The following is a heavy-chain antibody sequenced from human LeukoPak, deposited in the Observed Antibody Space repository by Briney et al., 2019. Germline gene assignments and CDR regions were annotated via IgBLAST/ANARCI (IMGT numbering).Heavy chain of an antibody. J-gene: IGHJ4*02. CDR1: GFTFSDYY. V-gene: IGHV3-11*04. Sequence: PGGSLRLSCAASGFTFSDYYMSWIRQAPGKGLEWVSYISSSGSTIYYADSVKGRFAISRDNAKNSLYLQMNSLRAEDTAVYYCARTYYDFWSGYYGSIDYWGQGTLVTVSS. CDR2: ISSSGSTI. D-gene: IGHD3-3*01. CDR3: ARTYYDFWSGYYGSIDY.